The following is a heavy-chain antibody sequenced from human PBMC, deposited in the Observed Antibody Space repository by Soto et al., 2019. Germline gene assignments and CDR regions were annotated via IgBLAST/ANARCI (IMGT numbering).Heavy chain of an antibody. V-gene: IGHV3-23*01. Sequence: PGGSLRLSCAASGFTFSSYAMSWVRQAPGKGLEWVSAISGSGGSTYYADSVKGRFTISRDNSKNTLYLQMNSLRAEDTAVYYCAKDLRPITIFGVSPAPYGMDVWGQGTTVTVSS. CDR1: GFTFSSYA. CDR2: ISGSGGST. J-gene: IGHJ6*02. CDR3: AKDLRPITIFGVSPAPYGMDV. D-gene: IGHD3-3*01.